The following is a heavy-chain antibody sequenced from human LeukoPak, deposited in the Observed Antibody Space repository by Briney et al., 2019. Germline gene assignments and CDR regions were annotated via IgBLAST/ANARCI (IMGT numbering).Heavy chain of an antibody. J-gene: IGHJ4*02. CDR2: IYTSGST. CDR1: GGSISSGSYY. V-gene: IGHV4-61*02. D-gene: IGHD3-10*01. CDR3: ARGRGSIDY. Sequence: PSETLSLTCTVSGGSISSGSYYWSWIRQPAGEGLEWIGRIYTSGSTNYNPSLKSRVTISVDTSKNQFSLKLSSVTAADTAVYYCARGRGSIDYWGQGTLVTVSS.